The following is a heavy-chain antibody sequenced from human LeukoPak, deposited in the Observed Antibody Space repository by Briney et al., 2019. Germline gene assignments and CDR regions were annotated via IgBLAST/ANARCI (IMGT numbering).Heavy chain of an antibody. J-gene: IGHJ4*02. CDR3: ARLVVAATADY. Sequence: EESLKISCKGSGYSFTSYCIGWVRQMPGKGLEWMGIIYPGDSDTRYSPSFQGQVTISADKSISTAYPQWSSLKASDTAMYYCARLVVAATADYWGQGTLVTVSS. CDR2: IYPGDSDT. CDR1: GYSFTSYC. D-gene: IGHD2-15*01. V-gene: IGHV5-51*01.